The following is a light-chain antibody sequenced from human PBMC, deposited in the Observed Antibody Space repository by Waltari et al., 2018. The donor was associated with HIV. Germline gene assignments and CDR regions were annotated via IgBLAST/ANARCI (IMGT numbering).Light chain of an antibody. CDR3: MQALPSPSFN. CDR2: LGS. Sequence: IVMTQSPLSLAVTPGDPASISCRSSQSLLHSNGYNYVDWYLQKPGQSPQLLIFLGSKRASGVPDRVSGSGSGTDVTLKISRVEDEDVGVYYGMQALPSPSFNFGPGTKVDIK. V-gene: IGKV2-28*01. CDR1: QSLLHSNGYNY. J-gene: IGKJ3*01.